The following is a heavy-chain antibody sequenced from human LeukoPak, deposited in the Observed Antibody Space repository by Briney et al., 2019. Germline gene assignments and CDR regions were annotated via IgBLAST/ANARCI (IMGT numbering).Heavy chain of an antibody. V-gene: IGHV1-24*01. J-gene: IGHJ5*01. D-gene: IGHD1-1*01. CDR3: ATEKDELLDS. CDR1: GYSLSELF. Sequence: ASVKVSCKVSGYSLSELFTHWVRQAPGKGLEWMGGFGPEDGEPMYAQKFQGRVTMTEDTSTDTAYMELRSLRSEDTAVYYCATEKDELLDSWGQGTLVTVSS. CDR2: FGPEDGEP.